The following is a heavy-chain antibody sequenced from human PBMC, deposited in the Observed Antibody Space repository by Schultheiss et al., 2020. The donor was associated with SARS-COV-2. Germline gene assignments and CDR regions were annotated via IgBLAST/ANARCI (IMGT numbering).Heavy chain of an antibody. V-gene: IGHV4-34*01. CDR3: ARGRLLGYCSSTSCYFY. D-gene: IGHD2-2*01. CDR2: INHSGST. J-gene: IGHJ4*02. CDR1: GGSFSGYY. Sequence: SETLSLTCAVYGGSFSGYYWGWIRQPPGKGLEWIGEINHSGSTNYNPSLKSRVTISVDTSKNQFSLKLSSVTAADTAVYYCARGRLLGYCSSTSCYFYWGQGTLVTVSS.